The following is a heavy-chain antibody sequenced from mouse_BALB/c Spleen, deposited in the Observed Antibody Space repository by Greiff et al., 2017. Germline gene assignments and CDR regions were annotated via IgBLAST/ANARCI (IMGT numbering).Heavy chain of an antibody. CDR1: GFTFSNYW. V-gene: IGHV6-6*02. D-gene: IGHD2-4*01. CDR3: TRDDYDVGYYAMDY. CDR2: IRLKSNNYAT. J-gene: IGHJ4*01. Sequence: DVMLVESGGGLVQPGGSMKLSCVASGFTFSNYWMNWVRQSPEKGLEWVAEIRLKSNNYATHYAESVKGRFTISRDDSKSSVYLQMNNLRAEDTGIYYCTRDDYDVGYYAMDYWGQGTSVTVSS.